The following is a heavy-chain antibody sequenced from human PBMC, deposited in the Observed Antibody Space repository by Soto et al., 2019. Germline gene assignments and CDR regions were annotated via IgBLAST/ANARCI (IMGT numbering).Heavy chain of an antibody. CDR3: ARRLGEYQLEFGNWFDP. Sequence: QVQLVQSGAEVKKPGSSVKVSCKASGGTFSSYAISWVRQAPGQGLEWMGGIIPIFGTANYAQKFQGRVTITAGECTSTAYMELSSLRSEDTAVYYCARRLGEYQLEFGNWFDPWGQGTLVTVSS. J-gene: IGHJ5*02. V-gene: IGHV1-69*12. CDR1: GGTFSSYA. CDR2: IIPIFGTA. D-gene: IGHD2-2*01.